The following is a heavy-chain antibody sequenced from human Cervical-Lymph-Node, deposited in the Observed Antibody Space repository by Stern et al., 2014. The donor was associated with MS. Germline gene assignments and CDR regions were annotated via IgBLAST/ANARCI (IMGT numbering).Heavy chain of an antibody. CDR2: INGGNGNT. V-gene: IGHV1-3*01. J-gene: IGHJ3*01. CDR1: GYTFTNYA. CDR3: ARWGHADAFDV. Sequence: QVQLVQSGAEVREPGASVKVSCQAFGYTFTNYAMHLVRQAPGQRFEYMGWINGGNGNTKYSQKFQGRVTITRETSATTVYMELSSLRSEDTAVYYCARWGHADAFDVWGQGTMVIVSS. D-gene: IGHD3-16*01.